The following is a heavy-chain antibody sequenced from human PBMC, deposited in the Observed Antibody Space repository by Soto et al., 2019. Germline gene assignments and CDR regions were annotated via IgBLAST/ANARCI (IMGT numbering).Heavy chain of an antibody. Sequence: QVQLVQSGAEMMRPGSSVKVSCKPSGGTFSSYRINWVRQAPGQGLEWVGGIVPIYRTAVYAQKFQGRVTITADESARTAYMEPRGLKSQDTAVYYCAIDSGAKLSRGWGQAALVTVSS. CDR2: IVPIYRTA. J-gene: IGHJ4*02. D-gene: IGHD6-13*01. CDR3: AIDSGAKLSRG. V-gene: IGHV1-69*01. CDR1: GGTFSSYR.